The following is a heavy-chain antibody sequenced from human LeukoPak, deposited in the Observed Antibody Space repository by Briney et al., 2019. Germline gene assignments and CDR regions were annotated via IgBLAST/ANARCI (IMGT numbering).Heavy chain of an antibody. J-gene: IGHJ5*02. D-gene: IGHD2/OR15-2a*01. Sequence: GGSLRLSCAASGFTFSSYSMNWVRQAPGKGLEWVSSISSSSSYIYYADSVKGRFTISRDNAKNSLYLQMNSLRAEDTAVYYCARHRVRVSKGRLDPWGQGTLVTVSS. CDR1: GFTFSSYS. CDR2: ISSSSSYI. CDR3: ARHRVRVSKGRLDP. V-gene: IGHV3-21*01.